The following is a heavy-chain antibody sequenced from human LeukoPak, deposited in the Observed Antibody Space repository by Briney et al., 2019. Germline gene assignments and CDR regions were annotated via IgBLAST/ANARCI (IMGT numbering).Heavy chain of an antibody. V-gene: IGHV3-23*01. CDR1: GFTFRNYA. J-gene: IGHJ4*02. D-gene: IGHD6-19*01. CDR3: AKTAIAVAGPECYFDY. CDR2: VSGGGDGT. Sequence: PGGSLRLSCAASGFTFRNYAMSWVRQAPGKGLEWVSAVSGGGDGTYYADSVKGRFTISRDNSKNTLYLQMNSLRGDDTATYYCAKTAIAVAGPECYFDYWGQGTLVTVSS.